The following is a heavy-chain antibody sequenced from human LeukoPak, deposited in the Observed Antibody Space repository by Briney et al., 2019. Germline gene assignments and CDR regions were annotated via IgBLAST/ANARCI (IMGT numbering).Heavy chain of an antibody. V-gene: IGHV3-21*01. J-gene: IGHJ4*02. D-gene: IGHD3-16*01. CDR1: GFTFSSYT. CDR3: ARPVALGAYLRGAYYFDS. Sequence: KPGGSLRLSCAASGFTFSSYTMNWVRQAPGKGLEWVSLISSSSSYIFYADSVKGRFTISRDNAKKSLYLQMNSLRAEDTAVYYCARPVALGAYLRGAYYFDSWGQGTLVTVSS. CDR2: ISSSSSYI.